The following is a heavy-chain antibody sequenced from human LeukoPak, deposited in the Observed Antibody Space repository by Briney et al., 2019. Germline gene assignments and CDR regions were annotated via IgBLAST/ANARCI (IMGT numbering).Heavy chain of an antibody. CDR1: GFTFSGYA. CDR2: ISGSTGST. CDR3: AKEGDSSGYTPAPFDY. Sequence: GGSLRLSCAASGFTFSGYAMSWVRQAPEKGLEWVSAISGSTGSTYYADSVKGRFTISRDNSKNTLYLQMNSLRAEDTAVYYCAKEGDSSGYTPAPFDYWGQGTLVTVSS. J-gene: IGHJ4*02. D-gene: IGHD3-22*01. V-gene: IGHV3-23*01.